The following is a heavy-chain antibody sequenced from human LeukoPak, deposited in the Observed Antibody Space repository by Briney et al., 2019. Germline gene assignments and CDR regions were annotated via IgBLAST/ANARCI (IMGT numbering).Heavy chain of an antibody. D-gene: IGHD2/OR15-2a*01. V-gene: IGHV3-48*03. CDR3: ARSNRDAFDM. J-gene: IGHJ3*02. CDR1: GFTFSSYE. Sequence: PGGSLRLSCAASGFTFSSYEMNWVRQGPGKGLEWVSYISGSGTTKYYADSVKGRFTLSRDNAKKSLSLQMNSLRAEDTAIYYCARSNRDAFDMWGQGTVVTVSS. CDR2: ISGSGTTK.